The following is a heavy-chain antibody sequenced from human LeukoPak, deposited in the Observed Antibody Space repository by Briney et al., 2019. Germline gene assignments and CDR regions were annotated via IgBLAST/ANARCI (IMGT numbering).Heavy chain of an antibody. CDR3: ARHYPPGNWLDP. J-gene: IGHJ5*02. V-gene: IGHV5-10-1*01. CDR1: GYSFSSYW. D-gene: IGHD3-10*01. CDR2: IDLSDSYT. Sequence: ESLKISCQGSGYSFSSYWITWVRQMPGKGLEWMGRIDLSDSYTSYSPPFQGHVTISADKSISTAFLEWSSLRASDTAIHYCARHYPPGNWLDPWGQGTLVTVSS.